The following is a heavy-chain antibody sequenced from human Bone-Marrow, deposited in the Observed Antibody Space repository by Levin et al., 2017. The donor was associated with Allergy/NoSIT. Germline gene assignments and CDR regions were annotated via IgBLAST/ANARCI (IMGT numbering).Heavy chain of an antibody. CDR2: IYYSGNT. D-gene: IGHD2-15*01. Sequence: KASETLSLTCTVSGGSMKSSSYYWGWIRQPPGKGLEWIGNIYYSGNTYYNPSLKSRVTISVDTSKKQFSLNLISVTAADTAVYYCARLERVVAASWGYSFDCWGQGTLVTVSS. V-gene: IGHV4-39*01. CDR1: GGSMKSSSYY. J-gene: IGHJ4*02. CDR3: ARLERVVAASWGYSFDC.